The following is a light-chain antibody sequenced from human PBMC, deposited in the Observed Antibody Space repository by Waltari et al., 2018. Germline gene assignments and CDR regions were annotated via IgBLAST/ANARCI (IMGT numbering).Light chain of an antibody. V-gene: IGLV2-23*02. CDR1: SSALGNYNL. CDR2: EVT. J-gene: IGLJ1*01. Sequence: QSGLAQPASASGSPGQSLTIPRLRTSSALGNYNLCSWYQQRPGKAPTLLIYEVTKRAPGTSDRFSASKSGNTASLSISGLQAQEDEADYYCCSYVGLGTYVFGTGTKVTV. CDR3: CSYVGLGTYV.